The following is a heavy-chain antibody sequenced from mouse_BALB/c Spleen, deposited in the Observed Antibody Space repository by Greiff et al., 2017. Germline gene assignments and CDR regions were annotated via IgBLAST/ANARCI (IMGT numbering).Heavy chain of an antibody. CDR1: GYAFTNYL. D-gene: IGHD2-2*01. V-gene: IGHV1-54*01. CDR2: INPGSGGT. Sequence: QVQLKQPGAELVKPGASVKLSCKASGYAFTNYLIEWVKQRPGQGLEWIGVINPGSGGTNYNEKFKGKATLTADKSSSTAYMQLSSLTSDDSAVYFCARSLYNAYDRHFDVWGAGTTVTVSS. CDR3: ARSLYNAYDRHFDV. J-gene: IGHJ1*01.